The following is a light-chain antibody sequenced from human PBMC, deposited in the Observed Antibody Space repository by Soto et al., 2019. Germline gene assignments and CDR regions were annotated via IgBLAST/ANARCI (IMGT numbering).Light chain of an antibody. CDR3: SSYSRSTAYV. V-gene: IGLV2-14*01. CDR1: SSDVGGYKY. Sequence: QSVLTQPASVSGSPGQSITISCTGTSSDVGGYKYVSWHQLHPGKAPKLIIYEVSNRPSGVSNRFSGSKSGNTASLTISGLQAEDEADYYCSSYSRSTAYVFGTGTKVTAL. CDR2: EVS. J-gene: IGLJ1*01.